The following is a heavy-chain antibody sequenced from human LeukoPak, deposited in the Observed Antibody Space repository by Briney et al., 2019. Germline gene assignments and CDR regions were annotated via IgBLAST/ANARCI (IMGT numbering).Heavy chain of an antibody. J-gene: IGHJ3*02. V-gene: IGHV3-21*01. D-gene: IGHD6-13*01. CDR3: AREFTSSWAFDM. CDR1: GFTFSSYS. CDR2: ISSSSSYI. Sequence: GGSLRLSCTASGFTFSSYSMNWVRQAPGKGLEWVSSISSSSSYIYYADSVKGRFTISRDNAKNSLYLQMNSLRAEDTAVYYCAREFTSSWAFDMWGQGTMVTVSS.